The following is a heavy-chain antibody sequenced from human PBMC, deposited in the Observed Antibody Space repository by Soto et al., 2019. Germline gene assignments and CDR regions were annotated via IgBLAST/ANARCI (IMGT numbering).Heavy chain of an antibody. CDR2: ISYDGSNK. CDR3: AKDFRSAIFGVGTMGYYFDY. J-gene: IGHJ4*02. CDR1: GFTFSSYG. D-gene: IGHD3-3*01. Sequence: LRLSCAASGFTFSSYGMHWVRQAPGKGLEWVAVISYDGSNKYYADSVKGRFTISRDNSKNTLYLQMNSLRAEDTAVYYCAKDFRSAIFGVGTMGYYFDYWGQGTLVTVSS. V-gene: IGHV3-30*18.